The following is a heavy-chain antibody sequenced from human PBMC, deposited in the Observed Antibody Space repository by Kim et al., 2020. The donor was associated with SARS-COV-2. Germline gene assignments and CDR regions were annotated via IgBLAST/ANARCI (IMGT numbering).Heavy chain of an antibody. CDR3: AKSDWADD. V-gene: IGHV3-23*01. CDR1: GFTFSIYA. D-gene: IGHD2-21*02. CDR2: ISGSGDST. J-gene: IGHJ4*02. Sequence: GGSLRLSCAASGFTFSIYAMTWVRQAPGKGLEWVSVISGSGDSTYYADSVKGRFTISRDNAKNMLYLQMNSLRADDTAVYYCAKSDWADDWGQGTLVNIS.